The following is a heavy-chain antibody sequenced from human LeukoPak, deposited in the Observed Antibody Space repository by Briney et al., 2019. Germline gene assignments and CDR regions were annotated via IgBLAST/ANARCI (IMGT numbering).Heavy chain of an antibody. V-gene: IGHV5-51*01. CDR2: IYPGDSDT. Sequence: GESLKISCKGSGYSFTNYWIGWVRQMPGKGLEWMGIIYPGDSDTRYSPSFQGQVTISADNSITTAYLQWSSLKASDTAMYYCARLLNYDDLDYWGQGTLVTVSS. CDR3: ARLLNYDDLDY. D-gene: IGHD3-22*01. J-gene: IGHJ4*02. CDR1: GYSFTNYW.